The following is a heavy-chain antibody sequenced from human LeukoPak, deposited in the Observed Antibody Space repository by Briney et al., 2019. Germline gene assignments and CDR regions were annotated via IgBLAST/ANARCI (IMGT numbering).Heavy chain of an antibody. D-gene: IGHD3-22*01. CDR3: AREYYYDSSGYVDY. Sequence: GGSLRLSCAASGFTFNSYSMNWVRQAPGKGLEWVSYISSSSSTIYYADSVKGRFTISRDNAKNSLYLQMNSLRDEDTAVYYCAREYYYDSSGYVDYWGQGTLVTVSS. CDR2: ISSSSSTI. J-gene: IGHJ4*02. V-gene: IGHV3-48*02. CDR1: GFTFNSYS.